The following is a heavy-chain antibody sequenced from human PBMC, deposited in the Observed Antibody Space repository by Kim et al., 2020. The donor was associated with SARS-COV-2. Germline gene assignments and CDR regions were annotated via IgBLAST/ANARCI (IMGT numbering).Heavy chain of an antibody. Sequence: GGSLRLSCAASGFTFSSYWMTWIRQAPGKGLEWVANIKQDGNQKYYVDSVKGRFPISRDNAKNSLYLQMNSLRAEDTAVYYCARDGNLYSSGEVAFDIWGQGTMVTVSS. CDR1: GFTFSSYW. CDR3: ARDGNLYSSGEVAFDI. V-gene: IGHV3-7*01. J-gene: IGHJ3*02. D-gene: IGHD6-19*01. CDR2: IKQDGNQK.